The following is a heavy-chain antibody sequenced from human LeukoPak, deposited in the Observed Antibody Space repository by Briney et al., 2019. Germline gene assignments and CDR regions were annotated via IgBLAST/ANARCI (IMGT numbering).Heavy chain of an antibody. CDR3: VRNDGDNAFDI. D-gene: IGHD4-17*01. J-gene: IGHJ3*02. V-gene: IGHV3-48*01. CDR2: ISSGSTNI. Sequence: PGGSLRLSCAASRFIFSTYSMNWGRQAPGRGLEWVSYISSGSTNIYYKDSVEGRFIVSRDNAKNSLYLHMASLRAEDTAVYYCVRNDGDNAFDIWGQGTMVSVSS. CDR1: RFIFSTYS.